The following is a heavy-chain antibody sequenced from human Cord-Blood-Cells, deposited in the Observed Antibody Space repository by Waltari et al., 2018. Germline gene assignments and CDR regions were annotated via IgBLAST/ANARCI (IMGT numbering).Heavy chain of an antibody. Sequence: EVQLVESGGGLVKPGGSLRLSCAASGFTFSNAWMSWVRQAPGKGLEWVGRIKSKTDGGTTDDAAPVKGRFTISRDDSKNTLYLQMNSLKTEDTAVYYCTTDYGDYGYFDYWGQGTLVTVSS. D-gene: IGHD4-17*01. V-gene: IGHV3-15*01. CDR3: TTDYGDYGYFDY. CDR1: GFTFSNAW. J-gene: IGHJ4*02. CDR2: IKSKTDGGTT.